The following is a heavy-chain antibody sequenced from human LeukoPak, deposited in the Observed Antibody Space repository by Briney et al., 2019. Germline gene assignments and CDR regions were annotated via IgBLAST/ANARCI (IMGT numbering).Heavy chain of an antibody. V-gene: IGHV3-7*01. D-gene: IGHD5-24*01. J-gene: IGHJ5*02. CDR1: GFTLSSYW. CDR3: ARNTDRDAYTAS. Sequence: SGGSLRLSCEVTGFTLSSYWMSWVRQAPGKGLEWVANIKQDGTETHYGDSVKGRFTISRDNAKNSLYLQLNSLRGEDTAVYYCARNTDRDAYTASWGQGTLVTVSS. CDR2: IKQDGTET.